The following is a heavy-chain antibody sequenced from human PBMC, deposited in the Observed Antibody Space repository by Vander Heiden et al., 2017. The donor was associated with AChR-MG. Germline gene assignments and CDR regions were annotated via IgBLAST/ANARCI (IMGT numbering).Heavy chain of an antibody. CDR2: ISYDGSNK. CDR1: GFTFSSYA. V-gene: IGHV3-30-3*01. D-gene: IGHD1-26*01. CDR3: ARVYPGELRLYDP. Sequence: QVQLVESGGGVVQPGRSLRLSCAASGFTFSSYAMHWVRQAPGKGLEWVAVISYDGSNKYYADSVKGRFTISRDNSKNTLYLQMNSLRAEDTAVYYCARVYPGELRLYDPWGQGNLVTVSS. J-gene: IGHJ5*02.